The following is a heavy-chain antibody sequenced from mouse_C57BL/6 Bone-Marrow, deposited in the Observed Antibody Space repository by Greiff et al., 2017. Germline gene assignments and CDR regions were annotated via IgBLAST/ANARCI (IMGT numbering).Heavy chain of an antibody. CDR1: GYTFTSYW. CDR3: ATGIYYDYDRVYAMDY. CDR2: IYPGSGST. Sequence: QVQLQQPGAELVKPGASVKMSCKASGYTFTSYWITWVKQRPGQGLEWIGDIYPGSGSTHYNEKFKSKATLTVDTSSSTAYMQLSSLTSEDSAVYYCATGIYYDYDRVYAMDYWGQGTSGTVSS. D-gene: IGHD2-4*01. J-gene: IGHJ4*01. V-gene: IGHV1-55*01.